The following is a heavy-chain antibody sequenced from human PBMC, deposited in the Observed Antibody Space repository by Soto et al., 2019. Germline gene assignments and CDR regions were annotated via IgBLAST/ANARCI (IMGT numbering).Heavy chain of an antibody. J-gene: IGHJ4*02. Sequence: TSETLSLTCTVSGGSISSGGYYWSWIRQHSGKGLEWIGYIYYSGSTYYNPSLKSRVTISVDTSKNQFSLKLSSVTAADTAVYYCARDSAALRFDYWGQGTLVTVSS. CDR3: ARDSAALRFDY. V-gene: IGHV4-31*03. CDR1: GGSISSGGYY. CDR2: IYYSGST. D-gene: IGHD3-16*01.